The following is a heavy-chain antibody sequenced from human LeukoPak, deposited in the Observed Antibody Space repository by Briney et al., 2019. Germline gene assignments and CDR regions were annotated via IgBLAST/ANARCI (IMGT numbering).Heavy chain of an antibody. Sequence: ASVKVSCKASGYTFTTYFIHWARQAPGQGLEWMGIINPSGGSTSHAQKFQGRVTMTRDTSTSTVYMELSSLRSEDTAVYYCARDASQLRTFNYWGQGTLVTVSS. D-gene: IGHD4-23*01. CDR1: GYTFTTYF. J-gene: IGHJ4*02. V-gene: IGHV1-46*01. CDR3: ARDASQLRTFNY. CDR2: INPSGGST.